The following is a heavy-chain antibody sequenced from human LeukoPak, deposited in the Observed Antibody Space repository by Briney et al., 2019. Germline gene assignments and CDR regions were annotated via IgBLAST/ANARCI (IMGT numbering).Heavy chain of an antibody. J-gene: IGHJ4*02. D-gene: IGHD3-10*01. CDR1: GYSISSGYY. Sequence: SEALSLTCTVSGYSISSGYYWSWIRQPPGKGLEWIGYIYYSGSTNYNPSLKSRVTISVDTSKNQFSLKLSSVTAADTAVYYCAREGESLSLFDYWGQGTLVTVSS. CDR3: AREGESLSLFDY. CDR2: IYYSGST. V-gene: IGHV4-61*01.